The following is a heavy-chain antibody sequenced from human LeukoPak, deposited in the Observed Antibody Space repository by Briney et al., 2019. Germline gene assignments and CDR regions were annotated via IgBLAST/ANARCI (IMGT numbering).Heavy chain of an antibody. CDR1: GFTFSSYW. J-gene: IGHJ6*02. CDR2: INGDGRNI. CDR3: AKMAWLATVMGAMDV. D-gene: IGHD3/OR15-3a*01. Sequence: GGSLRLSCVASGFTFSSYWMHWVRQDPRKGLVWVSRINGDGRNINYADSVKGRFIVSRDHARNTLYLDLNSLRVDDTAVYFCAKMAWLATVMGAMDVWGQGTAVTVSS. V-gene: IGHV3-74*01.